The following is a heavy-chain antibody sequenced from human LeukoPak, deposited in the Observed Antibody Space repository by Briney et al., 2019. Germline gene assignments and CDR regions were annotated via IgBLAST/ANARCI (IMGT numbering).Heavy chain of an antibody. Sequence: SETLSLTCTVSGGSISSSSYYWGWIRQPPGKGLEWIGSIYYSGSTYYNPSLKSRVTISIDTSKNQFSLKLSSVTAADTAVYYCARNWGTDGDYVNYWGQGTLVTASS. CDR1: GGSISSSSYY. J-gene: IGHJ4*02. CDR2: IYYSGST. CDR3: ARNWGTDGDYVNY. V-gene: IGHV4-39*01. D-gene: IGHD4-17*01.